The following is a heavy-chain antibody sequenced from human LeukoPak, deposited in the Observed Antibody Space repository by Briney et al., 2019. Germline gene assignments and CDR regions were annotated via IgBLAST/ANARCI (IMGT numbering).Heavy chain of an antibody. J-gene: IGHJ5*02. Sequence: GASVKVSCKASGYTFTGYYMHWVRQAPGQGLEWMGRINPNSGGTNYAQKFQGRVTMTRDTSTSTVYMELSSLRSEDTAVYYCARDREGNYRGYNWFDPWGQGTLVAVPS. D-gene: IGHD4-11*01. CDR3: ARDREGNYRGYNWFDP. CDR1: GYTFTGYY. V-gene: IGHV1-2*06. CDR2: INPNSGGT.